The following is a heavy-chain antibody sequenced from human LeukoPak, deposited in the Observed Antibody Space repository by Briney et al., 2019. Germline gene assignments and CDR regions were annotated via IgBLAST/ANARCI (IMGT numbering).Heavy chain of an antibody. CDR3: ARLRRGY. Sequence: GGSLRLSCAASGLTVSSNHMSWVRQAPGQGLERVSLIKSDGTTEYADSVKGRFTITRDNSKNTLFLQMNSLRVEDTAAYYCARLRRGYWGRGTPVTVSS. CDR1: GLTVSSNH. J-gene: IGHJ4*02. V-gene: IGHV3-53*01. CDR2: IKSDGTT.